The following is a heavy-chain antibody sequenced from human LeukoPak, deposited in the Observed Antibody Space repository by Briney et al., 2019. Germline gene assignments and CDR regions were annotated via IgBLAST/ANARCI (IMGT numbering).Heavy chain of an antibody. J-gene: IGHJ4*02. CDR3: ARRRGYCSGGSCTYYFDY. V-gene: IGHV4-59*08. D-gene: IGHD2-15*01. Sequence: PSETLPLTRTVSGGSISSYYWSWIRQPPGKGLEWIGYIYYSGSTNYNPSLKSRVTISVDTSKSQFSLKLSSVTAADTAVYYCARRRGYCSGGSCTYYFDYWGQGTLVTVSS. CDR2: IYYSGST. CDR1: GGSISSYY.